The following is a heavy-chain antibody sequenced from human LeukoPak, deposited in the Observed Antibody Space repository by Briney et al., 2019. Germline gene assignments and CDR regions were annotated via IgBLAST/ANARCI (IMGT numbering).Heavy chain of an antibody. D-gene: IGHD6-13*01. V-gene: IGHV3-23*01. CDR3: AKAQARSSRVYWYFDL. J-gene: IGHJ2*01. Sequence: GGSLRLSCAASGFTFSDYALGWVRQAPGRGLEWVATLSGSGAGTYYSDSVKGRFTISRDNSKNTLYLQMNSLRAEDTAVYYCAKAQARSSRVYWYFDLWGRGTLVTVSS. CDR2: LSGSGAGT. CDR1: GFTFSDYA.